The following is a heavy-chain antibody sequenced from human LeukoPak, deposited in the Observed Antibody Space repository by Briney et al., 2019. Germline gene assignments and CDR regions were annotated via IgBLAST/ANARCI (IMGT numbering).Heavy chain of an antibody. CDR1: GGSISSHY. Sequence: PSETLSLTCTVSGGSISSHYWSWIRQPPGKGLEWIAYLLDSVNTKDNPSLNSRLTLSAATSKNQFSLRLSSVTAADTAVYYCATIKRGSIYGYFDFWGQGIKVTVSS. D-gene: IGHD5-18*01. CDR2: LLDSVNT. J-gene: IGHJ4*02. CDR3: ATIKRGSIYGYFDF. V-gene: IGHV4-59*11.